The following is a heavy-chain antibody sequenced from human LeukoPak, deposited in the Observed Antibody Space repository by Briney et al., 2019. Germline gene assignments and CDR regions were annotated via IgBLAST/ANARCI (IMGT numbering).Heavy chain of an antibody. CDR1: GGSISSYY. J-gene: IGHJ4*02. CDR2: IYYSGST. CDR3: ARGSYYGDYFDY. D-gene: IGHD1-26*01. V-gene: IGHV4-59*01. Sequence: SETLSLTCTVSGGSISSYYWSWIRQPPGKGLEWIGYIYYSGSTNYNPSLKSRVTISVDTSKNQFSLKLSSVTAADTAVYYSARGSYYGDYFDYWGQGTLVTVSS.